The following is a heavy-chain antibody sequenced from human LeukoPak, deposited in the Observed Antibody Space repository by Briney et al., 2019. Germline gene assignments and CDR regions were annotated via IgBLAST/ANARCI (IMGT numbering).Heavy chain of an antibody. D-gene: IGHD6-19*01. J-gene: IGHJ4*02. CDR1: GYSFTSYW. V-gene: IGHV5-51*01. CDR2: IYPGDSDT. Sequence: GESLKISCKGSGYSFTSYWIGWVRQMPGKGLEWMGIIYPGDSDTRYSPSFQGQVTISADKSISTAYLQWSSLKASDTAMYYCARLGKAVAGTEIYDYWGQGTLVTVSS. CDR3: ARLGKAVAGTEIYDY.